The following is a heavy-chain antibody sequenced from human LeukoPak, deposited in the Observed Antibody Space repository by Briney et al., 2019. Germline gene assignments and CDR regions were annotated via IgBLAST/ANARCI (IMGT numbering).Heavy chain of an antibody. CDR1: GFSFSNYW. Sequence: GASLRLSCAGSGFSFSNYWMSWVRRAPGEGLEWVANIKQDGSEIYYVDSVKGRFTISRDNAENSVYLQMNSLRAEDTAVYYCARRGVLGCYVGLWGQGTLVTVSS. CDR3: ARRGVLGCYVGL. D-gene: IGHD3-10*01. CDR2: IKQDGSEI. V-gene: IGHV3-7*05. J-gene: IGHJ4*02.